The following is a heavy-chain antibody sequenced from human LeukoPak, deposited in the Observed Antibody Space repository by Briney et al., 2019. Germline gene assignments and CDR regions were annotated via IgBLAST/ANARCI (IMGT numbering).Heavy chain of an antibody. CDR2: INPSGGST. CDR3: ARDLAYSNYVGILDY. V-gene: IGHV1-46*01. CDR1: GYTFTSYY. Sequence: ASVKVSCKASGYTFTSYYMHWVRQAPGQGLEWMGIINPSGGSTSYALKFQGRVTMTRDTSTSTVYMELSSLRSEDTAVYYCARDLAYSNYVGILDYWGQGTLVTVSS. J-gene: IGHJ4*02. D-gene: IGHD4-4*01.